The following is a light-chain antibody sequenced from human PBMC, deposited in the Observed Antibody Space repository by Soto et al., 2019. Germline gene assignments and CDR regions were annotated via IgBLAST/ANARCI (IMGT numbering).Light chain of an antibody. CDR3: QVWDSSSDVV. V-gene: IGLV3-21*02. J-gene: IGLJ2*01. Sequence: SSELIQPPSVSVAPGQTAGISCGGVNVASKSVHWYQQKPGQAPILVLYDDSDRPSGIPERISGSKSGNTATLTISRVEAEDEADYYCQVWDSSSDVVFGGGTKVTVL. CDR1: NVASKS. CDR2: DDS.